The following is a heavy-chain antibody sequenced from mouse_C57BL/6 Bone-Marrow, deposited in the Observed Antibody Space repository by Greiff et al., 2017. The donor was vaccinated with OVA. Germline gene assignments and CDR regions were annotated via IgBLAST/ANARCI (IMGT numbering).Heavy chain of an antibody. CDR1: GFTFSSYG. Sequence: EVHLVESGGDLVKPGGSLKLSCAASGFTFSSYGMSWVRQTPDKRLEWVATISSGGSYTYYPDSVKGRFTISRDNAKNTLYLQMSSLKSEDTAMYYCARPSDYHWYFDVWGTGTTVTVSS. D-gene: IGHD2-4*01. J-gene: IGHJ1*03. CDR2: ISSGGSYT. V-gene: IGHV5-6*01. CDR3: ARPSDYHWYFDV.